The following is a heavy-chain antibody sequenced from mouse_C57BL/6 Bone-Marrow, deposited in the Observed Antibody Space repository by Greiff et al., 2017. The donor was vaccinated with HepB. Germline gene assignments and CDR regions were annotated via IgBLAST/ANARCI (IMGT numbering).Heavy chain of an antibody. CDR1: GYTFTSYW. J-gene: IGHJ4*01. Sequence: QVQLKQPGAELVKPGASVKLSCKASGYTFTSYWMHWVKQRPGQGLEWIGMIHPNSGSTNYNEKFKSKATLTVDKSSSTAYMQLSSLTSEDSAVYYCARSEIYSTPLAMDYWGQGTSVTVSS. CDR2: IHPNSGST. CDR3: ARSEIYSTPLAMDY. D-gene: IGHD2-5*01. V-gene: IGHV1-64*01.